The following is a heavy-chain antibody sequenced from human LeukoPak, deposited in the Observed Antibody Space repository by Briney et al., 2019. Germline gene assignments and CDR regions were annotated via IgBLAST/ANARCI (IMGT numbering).Heavy chain of an antibody. Sequence: PGGSLRLSCAASGFTFSSYGMHWVRQAPGKGLEWVSAISGSGGSTYYADSVKGRFTISRDNSKNTLYLQMNSLRAEDTAVYYCAKDRLYCSGGSCYSFDYWGQGTLVTVSS. D-gene: IGHD2-15*01. CDR3: AKDRLYCSGGSCYSFDY. J-gene: IGHJ4*02. CDR2: ISGSGGST. V-gene: IGHV3-23*01. CDR1: GFTFSSYG.